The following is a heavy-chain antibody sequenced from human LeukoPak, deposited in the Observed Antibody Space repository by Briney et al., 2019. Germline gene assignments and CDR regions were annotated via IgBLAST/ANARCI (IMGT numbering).Heavy chain of an antibody. CDR2: IYSGGST. J-gene: IGHJ3*02. CDR3: ARGFTMIVVVPKRGAFDI. Sequence: GGSLRLSCAASGFTVSSNYMSWVRQAPGNGLEWVSVIYSGGSTYYADSVKGRFTISRDNSKNTLYLQMNSLRAEDTAVYYCARGFTMIVVVPKRGAFDIWGQGTMVTVSS. D-gene: IGHD3-22*01. CDR1: GFTVSSNY. V-gene: IGHV3-66*02.